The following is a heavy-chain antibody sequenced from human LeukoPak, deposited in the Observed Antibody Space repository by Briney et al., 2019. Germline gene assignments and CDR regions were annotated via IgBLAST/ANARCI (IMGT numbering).Heavy chain of an antibody. J-gene: IGHJ6*02. CDR3: ASLYSSSWTLASAGGMDV. CDR1: GGTFSSYA. V-gene: IGHV1-69*04. D-gene: IGHD6-13*01. Sequence: GASVKVSCKASGGTFSSYAISWVRQAPGQGLEWMGRIILILGIANYAQKFQGRVTITADKSTSTAYMELSSLRSEDTAVYYCASLYSSSWTLASAGGMDVWGQGTTVTVSS. CDR2: IILILGIA.